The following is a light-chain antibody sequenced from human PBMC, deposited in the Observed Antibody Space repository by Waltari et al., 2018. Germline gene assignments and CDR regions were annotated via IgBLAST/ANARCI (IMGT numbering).Light chain of an antibody. V-gene: IGKV4-1*01. Sequence: DIVMTQSPDSLAVSLGERATINCKSSQSVLYSSNNKNYLTWYQKKPGQPPKLPIYWAFTPESGVPDRFSGSGSGTDFTLTISSLQAEDVAVYYCQQYYNTPFTFGPGTKVDVK. CDR3: QQYYNTPFT. J-gene: IGKJ3*01. CDR2: WAF. CDR1: QSVLYSSNNKNY.